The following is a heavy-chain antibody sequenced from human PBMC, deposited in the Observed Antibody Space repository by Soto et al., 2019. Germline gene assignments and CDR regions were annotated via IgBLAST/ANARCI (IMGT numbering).Heavy chain of an antibody. D-gene: IGHD3-22*01. J-gene: IGHJ6*02. Sequence: PGGSLRLSCAASGFTFSSYWMSWVRQAPGKGLEWVANIKQDGSEKYYVDYEKGKFNISRDNTKNSLNLKMNSPRAEDTAVYYCARFYYDSSGYLSSPYYYYYGMDVWGQGT. CDR1: GFTFSSYW. CDR3: ARFYYDSSGYLSSPYYYYYGMDV. CDR2: IKQDGSEK. V-gene: IGHV3-7*04.